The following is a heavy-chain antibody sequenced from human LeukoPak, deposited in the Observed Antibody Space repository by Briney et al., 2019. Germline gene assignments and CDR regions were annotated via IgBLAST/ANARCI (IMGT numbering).Heavy chain of an antibody. V-gene: IGHV3-9*03. D-gene: IGHD6-13*01. CDR3: AKSAAAGYYFDY. Sequence: PGGSLRLSCAASGFTFDDYAMHWVRHAPGKGLEWVSGISWNSCSIVYADSVKGRFTISRDNAKNYLYLQMNSLRAEDMALYYCAKSAAAGYYFDYWGQGTLVTVSS. J-gene: IGHJ4*02. CDR2: ISWNSCSI. CDR1: GFTFDDYA.